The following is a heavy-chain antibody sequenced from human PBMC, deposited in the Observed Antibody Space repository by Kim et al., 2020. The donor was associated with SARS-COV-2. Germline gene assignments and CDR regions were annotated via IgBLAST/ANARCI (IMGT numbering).Heavy chain of an antibody. D-gene: IGHD2-21*02. V-gene: IGHV3-23*01. Sequence: GGSLRLSCGASGFTFSNYVMNWVRQAPGKGLEWVSGISGGGLSTYYADSVKGRFTISRDNSKDTLYLQMNSLRAEDTAVYYCAKGANRMLVTSDYWGQGTLVTVSS. CDR1: GFTFSNYV. CDR3: AKGANRMLVTSDY. J-gene: IGHJ4*02. CDR2: ISGGGLST.